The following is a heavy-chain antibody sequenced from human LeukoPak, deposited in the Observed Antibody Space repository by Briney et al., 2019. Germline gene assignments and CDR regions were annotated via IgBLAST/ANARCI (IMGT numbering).Heavy chain of an antibody. CDR3: AKRPGSSGWYYFDY. CDR2: ISGTTDST. CDR1: GLTFSIYA. J-gene: IGHJ4*02. Sequence: GGSLRLSCAASGLTFSIYAMSWVRQAPGKGLEWVSGISGTTDSTNYADSVKGRFTISRDNSKNTLYLQMNSLRVEDTAVYYCAKRPGSSGWYYFDYWGQGTLVTVSS. V-gene: IGHV3-23*01. D-gene: IGHD6-19*01.